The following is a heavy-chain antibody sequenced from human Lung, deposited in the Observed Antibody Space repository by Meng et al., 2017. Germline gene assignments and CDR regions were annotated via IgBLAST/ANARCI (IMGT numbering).Heavy chain of an antibody. CDR1: GGSFSDYY. CDR2: INHNGST. V-gene: IGHV4-34*01. CDR3: ARGPTTMAHDFDY. J-gene: IGHJ4*02. D-gene: IGHD4-11*01. Sequence: RQQWGAGLLQPSETLSLTFVVSGGSFSDYYWSWIRQPPGKGLEWIGEINHNGSTNYNPSLESRATISVDTSQNNLSLKLSSVTAADSAVYYCARGPTTMAHDFDYWGQGTLVTVSS.